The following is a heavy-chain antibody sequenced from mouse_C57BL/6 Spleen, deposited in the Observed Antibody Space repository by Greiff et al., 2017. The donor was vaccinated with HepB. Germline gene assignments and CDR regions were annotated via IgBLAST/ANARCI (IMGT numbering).Heavy chain of an antibody. Sequence: VQLQQPGAELVKPGASVKLSCKASGYTFTSYWMHWVKQRPGQGLEWIGMIHPNSGSTNYNEKFKSKATLTVDKSSSTAYMQLSSLTSEDSAVYYCARSGGNYPAWFAYWGQGTLVTVSA. CDR2: IHPNSGST. CDR3: ARSGGNYPAWFAY. J-gene: IGHJ3*01. V-gene: IGHV1-64*01. D-gene: IGHD2-1*01. CDR1: GYTFTSYW.